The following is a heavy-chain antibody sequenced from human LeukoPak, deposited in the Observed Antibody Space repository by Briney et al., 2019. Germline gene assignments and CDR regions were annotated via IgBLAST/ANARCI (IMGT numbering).Heavy chain of an antibody. CDR3: ARAIISDIVATIGNYYYYMDV. Sequence: ASVKVSCKASGYTFTSYGISWVRQAPGQGLEWMGWISAYNGNTNYAQKLQGRVTMTTDTSTSTAYMELRSLRSDDTAVYYCARAIISDIVATIGNYYYYMDVWGKGTTVTISS. D-gene: IGHD5-12*01. J-gene: IGHJ6*03. V-gene: IGHV1-18*01. CDR1: GYTFTSYG. CDR2: ISAYNGNT.